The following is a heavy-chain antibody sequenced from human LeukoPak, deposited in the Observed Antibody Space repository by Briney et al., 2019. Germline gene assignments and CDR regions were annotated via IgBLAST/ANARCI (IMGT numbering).Heavy chain of an antibody. J-gene: IGHJ4*02. Sequence: ASVKVSCKASGYTFTSYVISWVRQAPGQGLEWMGWISAYNGNTNYAQKLQGRVTMTTDTSTSTAYMELRSLRSDDTAVYYCARDEVTSSSSPPFGYWGQGTLVTVSS. CDR3: ARDEVTSSSSPPFGY. V-gene: IGHV1-18*01. CDR1: GYTFTSYV. CDR2: ISAYNGNT. D-gene: IGHD6-6*01.